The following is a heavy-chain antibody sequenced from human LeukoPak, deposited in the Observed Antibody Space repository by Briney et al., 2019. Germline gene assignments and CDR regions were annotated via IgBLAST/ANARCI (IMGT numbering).Heavy chain of an antibody. J-gene: IGHJ6*02. CDR2: INDYTGDT. CDR3: ARGRIAKIVVVHSWTYGMDV. V-gene: IGHV4-34*01. D-gene: IGHD3-22*01. CDR1: GGSFSDYF. Sequence: SETLSLTCTVFGGSFSDYFWTWIRHSPEKGLEWIGEINDYTGDTKYNPSLNSRVSISLEKSKNQLSLELRSVTAADTAVYDCARGRIAKIVVVHSWTYGMDVWGQGTTVTVSS.